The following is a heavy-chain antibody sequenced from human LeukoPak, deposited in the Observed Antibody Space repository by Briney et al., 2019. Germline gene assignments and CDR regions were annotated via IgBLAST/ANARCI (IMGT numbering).Heavy chain of an antibody. J-gene: IGHJ4*02. CDR3: AREDILTGYIGY. D-gene: IGHD3-9*01. Sequence: ASVEVSCKASGGTFSSYAISWVRQAPGQGLEWMGGIIPIFGTANYAQKFQGRVTITADESTSTAYMELSSLRSEDTAVYYCAREDILTGYIGYWGQGTLVTVSS. CDR2: IIPIFGTA. CDR1: GGTFSSYA. V-gene: IGHV1-69*13.